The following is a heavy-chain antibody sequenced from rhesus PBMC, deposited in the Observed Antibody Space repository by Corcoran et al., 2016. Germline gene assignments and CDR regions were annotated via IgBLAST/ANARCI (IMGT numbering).Heavy chain of an antibody. CDR2: INGNRGST. CDR1: GASISSTW. J-gene: IGHJ4*01. V-gene: IGHV4-80*01. D-gene: IGHD4-29*01. Sequence: QVQLQESGPGLVKPSATLSLTCPVSGASISSTWWRWIRQPPGKGLECIGEINGNRGSTNYNPARKSRVTISKDASKKQFSLKLSSVTAADTAVYYCASMTTGFEWGQGVLVTVSS. CDR3: ASMTTGFE.